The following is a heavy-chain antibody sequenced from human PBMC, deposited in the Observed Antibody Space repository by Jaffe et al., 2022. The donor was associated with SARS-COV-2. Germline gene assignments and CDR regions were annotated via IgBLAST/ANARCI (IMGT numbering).Heavy chain of an antibody. CDR3: AKGGGGYCSGGSCYPDY. J-gene: IGHJ4*02. CDR2: ISGSGGST. D-gene: IGHD2-15*01. Sequence: EVQLLESGGGLVQPGGSLRLSCAASGFTFSSYAMSWVRQAPGKGLEWVSAISGSGGSTYYADSVKGRFTISRDNSKNTLYLQMNSLRAEDTAVYYCAKGGGGYCSGGSCYPDYWGQGTLVTVSS. CDR1: GFTFSSYA. V-gene: IGHV3-23*01.